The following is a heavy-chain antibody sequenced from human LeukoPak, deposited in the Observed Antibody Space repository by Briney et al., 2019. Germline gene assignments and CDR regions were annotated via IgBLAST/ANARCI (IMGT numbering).Heavy chain of an antibody. D-gene: IGHD2-15*01. CDR2: ISGSGGST. CDR3: AKGTGIVVVVAATS. V-gene: IGHV3-23*01. CDR1: GFTFSSYA. Sequence: PGGSLRLSCAASGFTFSSYAMSWVRQAPGKGLEWVSTISGSGGSTYYADSVKGRFTISRDNSKNTLYLQINSLRAEDTAVYYCAKGTGIVVVVAATSWGQGTLVTVSS. J-gene: IGHJ4*02.